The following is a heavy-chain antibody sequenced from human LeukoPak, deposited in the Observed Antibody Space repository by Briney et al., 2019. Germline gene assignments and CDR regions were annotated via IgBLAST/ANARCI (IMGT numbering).Heavy chain of an antibody. Sequence: PGGSLRLSCAASRFTFGSFDMHWVRQAPGKGLERVTFIRFDGSNKYYADSVKGRFTISRDNSKNTLYLQMSSLRPEDTAVYYCARQIGVSIDYWGQGTLITVSS. CDR2: IRFDGSNK. V-gene: IGHV3-30*02. D-gene: IGHD5/OR15-5a*01. CDR3: ARQIGVSIDY. CDR1: RFTFGSFD. J-gene: IGHJ4*02.